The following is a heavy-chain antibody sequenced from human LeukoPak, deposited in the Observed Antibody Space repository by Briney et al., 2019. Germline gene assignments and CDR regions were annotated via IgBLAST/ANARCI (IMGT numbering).Heavy chain of an antibody. J-gene: IGHJ4*02. CDR1: GYTFTGYY. D-gene: IGHD2-2*01. Sequence: ASVKVSCKASGYTFTGYYIHWVRQAPGQGLEWMGGIIPIFGTANYAQKFQGRVTITADESTSTAYMELSSLRSEDTAVYYCARDNWGYCSSTSCYSLWGQGTLVTVSS. CDR2: IIPIFGTA. CDR3: ARDNWGYCSSTSCYSL. V-gene: IGHV1-69*13.